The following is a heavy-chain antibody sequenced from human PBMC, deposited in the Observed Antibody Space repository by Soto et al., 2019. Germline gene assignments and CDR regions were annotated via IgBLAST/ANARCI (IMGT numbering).Heavy chain of an antibody. Sequence: PGESLKISCKGSGYSFTSYWISWVRQMPWKDLEWMGRIDPSDSYTNYSPSFQGHVTISADKSISTAYLQWSSLKASDTAMYYCARHIPYSSGWYPDYWGQGPLVTVSS. CDR2: IDPSDSYT. J-gene: IGHJ4*02. CDR3: ARHIPYSSGWYPDY. D-gene: IGHD6-19*01. V-gene: IGHV5-10-1*01. CDR1: GYSFTSYW.